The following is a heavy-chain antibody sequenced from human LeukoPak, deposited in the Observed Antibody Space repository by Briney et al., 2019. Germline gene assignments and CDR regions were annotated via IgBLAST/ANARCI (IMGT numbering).Heavy chain of an antibody. J-gene: IGHJ6*02. D-gene: IGHD4-17*01. CDR3: ARDYGDYGDYYGMDV. V-gene: IGHV3-21*01. CDR2: ISSSSSYI. CDR1: GFTFSSYS. Sequence: GGSLRLSCAASGFTFSSYSMNWVRQAPGKGLEWVSSISSSSSYICYADSVKGRFTISRDNAKNSLYLQMNSLRAEDTAVYYCARDYGDYGDYYGMDVWGQGTTVTVSS.